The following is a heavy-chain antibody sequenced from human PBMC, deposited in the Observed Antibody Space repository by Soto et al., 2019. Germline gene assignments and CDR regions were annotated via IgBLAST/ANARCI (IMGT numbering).Heavy chain of an antibody. CDR3: AKTTDGWFSAFEI. Sequence: PGGSLRLSWAASGGVFSGYGMSWVRKAPGKGLEWVSAISGSGTTAYYADSVKGRFIFSRDNPKNTMYLQMNSLRAEDTAVYFCAKTTDGWFSAFEIWGQGTVVTVS. V-gene: IGHV3-23*01. J-gene: IGHJ3*02. CDR2: ISGSGTTA. CDR1: GGVFSGYG. D-gene: IGHD6-19*01.